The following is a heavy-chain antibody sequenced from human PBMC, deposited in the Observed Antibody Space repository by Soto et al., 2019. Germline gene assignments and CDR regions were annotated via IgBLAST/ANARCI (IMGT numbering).Heavy chain of an antibody. Sequence: QITLKESGPTLVKPTQTLTLSCTFSGFSLSTSGVSVGWISQPPGKALEWLALIYWNDDERYSPSLKSRLTTTKDTTKNQVVLTMTNMDPVDTATYSCIPYGSGSKFDYWGQGTLVTVSS. J-gene: IGHJ4*02. CDR1: GFSLSTSGVS. CDR3: IPYGSGSKFDY. V-gene: IGHV2-5*04. D-gene: IGHD3-10*01. CDR2: IYWNDDE.